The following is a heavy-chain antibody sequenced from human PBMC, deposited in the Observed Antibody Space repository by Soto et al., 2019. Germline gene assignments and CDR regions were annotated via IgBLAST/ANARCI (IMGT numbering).Heavy chain of an antibody. CDR2: IGTAGDT. J-gene: IGHJ4*02. CDR3: ARGQEVGAHFFDS. D-gene: IGHD2-15*01. Sequence: RGGLGISCESSVFTFSGFDMPWVRQPTGKGLDWVSSIGTAGDTYYAVSVKGRFTISRDNAKNSLSLQLNSLRAGDTAVYFCARGQEVGAHFFDSWGKGDQVTVSS. CDR1: VFTFSGFD. V-gene: IGHV3-13*01.